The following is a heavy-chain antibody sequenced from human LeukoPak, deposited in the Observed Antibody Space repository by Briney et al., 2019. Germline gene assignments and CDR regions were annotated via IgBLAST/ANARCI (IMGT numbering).Heavy chain of an antibody. Sequence: SETLSLTCTVSGGSISSYYWSWIRQPPGKGLEWIGYIYYSGSTNYNPSLKSRVTISVDTSKNQFSLRLSSVTAADTAVYYCTRDNYYEGAFDVWGQGTMVTVSS. CDR3: TRDNYYEGAFDV. CDR1: GGSISSYY. CDR2: IYYSGST. J-gene: IGHJ3*01. D-gene: IGHD3-22*01. V-gene: IGHV4-59*01.